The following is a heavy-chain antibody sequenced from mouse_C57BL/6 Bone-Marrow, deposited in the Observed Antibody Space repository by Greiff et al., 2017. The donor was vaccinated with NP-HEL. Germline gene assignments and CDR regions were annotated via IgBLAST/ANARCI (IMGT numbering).Heavy chain of an antibody. V-gene: IGHV5-2*01. Sequence: EVHLVESGGGLVQPGESLKLSCESNEYEFPSHDMSWVRKTPEKRLELVAAINSDGGSTYYPDTMERRFIISRDNTKKTLYLQMSSLRSEDTALYYCARALYYDYDVGNYFDYWGQGTTLTVSS. D-gene: IGHD2-4*01. CDR1: EYEFPSHD. CDR2: INSDGGST. CDR3: ARALYYDYDVGNYFDY. J-gene: IGHJ2*01.